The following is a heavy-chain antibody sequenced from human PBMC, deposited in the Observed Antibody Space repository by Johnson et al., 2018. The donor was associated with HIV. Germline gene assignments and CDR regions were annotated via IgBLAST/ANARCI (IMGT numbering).Heavy chain of an antibody. CDR2: INWNGCTI. V-gene: IGHV3-20*04. CDR3: ARASHSSGWYGRLGDAFDI. CDR1: GFTFDDYG. J-gene: IGHJ3*02. D-gene: IGHD6-19*01. Sequence: VQLVESGGGVIRPGGSLRLSCATSGFTFDDYGMSWVRQAPGKGLEWVSGINWNGCTIYSADSVKGRFTISRDNSKTTLYLQMNSLRAEDTAVYYCARASHSSGWYGRLGDAFDIWGQGTMVTVSS.